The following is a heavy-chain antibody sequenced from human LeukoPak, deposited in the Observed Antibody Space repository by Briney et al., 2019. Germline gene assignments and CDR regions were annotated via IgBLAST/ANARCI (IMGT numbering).Heavy chain of an antibody. Sequence: SETLSLTCTVSGGSISSYYWNWIRQPPVRGLEWIGYIYYSGTTNYNPSLKSRVTISVDTSKNQFSLKLSSVTAADTAVYYCARGRFAIGPGGTGLGIWGQGTMVTVSS. CDR1: GGSISSYY. V-gene: IGHV4-59*12. D-gene: IGHD6-13*01. CDR2: IYYSGTT. J-gene: IGHJ3*02. CDR3: ARGRFAIGPGGTGLGI.